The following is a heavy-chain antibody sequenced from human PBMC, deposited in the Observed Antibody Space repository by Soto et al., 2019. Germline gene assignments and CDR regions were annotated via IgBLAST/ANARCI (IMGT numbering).Heavy chain of an antibody. CDR3: AKEREGFGEFPVGN. Sequence: QVQLVESGGGVVQPGRSLRLSCAASGFTFSSYGMHWVRQAPGKGLEWVAVISYDGSTNYYADSVKGRFTISRDHSKNTLHLQMNRLGAADTAVYYCAKEREGFGEFPVGNWGQGTVVTVAS. J-gene: IGHJ4*02. V-gene: IGHV3-30*18. D-gene: IGHD3-10*01. CDR2: ISYDGSTN. CDR1: GFTFSSYG.